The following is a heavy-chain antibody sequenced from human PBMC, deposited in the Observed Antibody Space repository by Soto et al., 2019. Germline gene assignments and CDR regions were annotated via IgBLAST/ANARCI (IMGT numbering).Heavy chain of an antibody. CDR1: GFSLSTSGVG. Sequence: QITLKASGPTLVNPTQTLTLTCTFSGFSLSTSGVGVGWFRQPPGKALEWLALIYWDDDKRYSSSLKSRLTISKDTSKNQVVLTMTNMDPVDTATYYCAHIYGSGSYSAPDYYYYGMDVWGQGTTVTVSS. CDR3: AHIYGSGSYSAPDYYYYGMDV. V-gene: IGHV2-5*02. J-gene: IGHJ6*02. CDR2: IYWDDDK. D-gene: IGHD3-10*01.